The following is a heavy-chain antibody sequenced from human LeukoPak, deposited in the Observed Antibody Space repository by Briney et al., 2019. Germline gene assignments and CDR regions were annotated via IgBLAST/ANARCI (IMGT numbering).Heavy chain of an antibody. D-gene: IGHD2-15*01. CDR3: ARQGTPIVVVVAAPYYFDY. CDR2: ISSSSSTI. CDR1: GFTFSSYR. V-gene: IGHV3-48*04. J-gene: IGHJ4*02. Sequence: GGSLRLSCAASGFTFSSYRMNWVRQAPGKGLEWVSYISSSSSTIYYADSVKGRFTISRDNAKNSLYLQMNSLRAEDTAVYYCARQGTPIVVVVAAPYYFDYWGQGTLVTVSS.